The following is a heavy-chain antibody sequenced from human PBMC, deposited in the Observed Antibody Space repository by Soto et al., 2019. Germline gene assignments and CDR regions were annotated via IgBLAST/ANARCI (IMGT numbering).Heavy chain of an antibody. CDR3: ARHMDDREYYFDY. J-gene: IGHJ4*02. CDR2: IDPSDSYT. Sequence: PGESLKISCKGSGYSFTSYWISWVRQMPGKGLEWMGRIDPSDSYTNYSPSFQGHVTISADKSISTAYLQWSSLKASDTAMYYCARHMDDREYYFDYWGQGTLVTVSS. V-gene: IGHV5-10-1*01. D-gene: IGHD3-22*01. CDR1: GYSFTSYW.